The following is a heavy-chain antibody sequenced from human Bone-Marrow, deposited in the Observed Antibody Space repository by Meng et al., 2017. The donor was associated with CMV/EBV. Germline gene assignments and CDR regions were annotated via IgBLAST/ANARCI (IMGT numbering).Heavy chain of an antibody. CDR3: ARRLRGTGPKDYQH. J-gene: IGHJ1*01. V-gene: IGHV4-39*07. CDR2: IYYSGST. CDR1: GGSISSSRYY. D-gene: IGHD3/OR15-3a*01. Sequence: LQRQEAGPRLVKPSDTLSLTCTVSGGSISSSRYYWGWSRQTPGKGLGWIGSIYYSGSTYYTPSLKSRVTISVDTSKNQFSLKLSSVTAADTAVYYCARRLRGTGPKDYQHWGQGTLVTASS.